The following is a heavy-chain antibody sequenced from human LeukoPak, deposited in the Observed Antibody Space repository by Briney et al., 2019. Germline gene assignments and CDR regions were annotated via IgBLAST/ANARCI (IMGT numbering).Heavy chain of an antibody. V-gene: IGHV2-70*11. CDR3: ARTYTYDSGSAFDY. D-gene: IGHD3-10*01. CDR2: IDWDDDK. J-gene: IGHJ4*02. Sequence: SGPTLVNPTQTLTLTCTFSGFSLRTSGMCVNWVRQPSGKALEWLARIDWDDDKYYSTSLKTRLTISKDTSRNQVVLTMANMDPVDSATFYCARTYTYDSGSAFDYWGPGTLVTVSS. CDR1: GFSLRTSGMC.